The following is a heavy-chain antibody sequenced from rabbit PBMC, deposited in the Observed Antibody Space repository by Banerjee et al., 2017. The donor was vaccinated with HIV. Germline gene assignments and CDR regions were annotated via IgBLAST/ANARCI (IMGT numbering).Heavy chain of an antibody. D-gene: IGHD4-1*01. CDR1: GFSFSSSDY. V-gene: IGHV1S40*01. CDR2: IYAGSSVYT. Sequence: GASLTLTCTASGFSFSSSDYMCWVRQAPGKGLEWIACIYAGSSVYTYYASWAQGRFTISKTSSTTVTLQMTSLTAADTATYLCARDLAGVIGWNFNLWGPGTLVTVS. J-gene: IGHJ4*01. CDR3: ARDLAGVIGWNFNL.